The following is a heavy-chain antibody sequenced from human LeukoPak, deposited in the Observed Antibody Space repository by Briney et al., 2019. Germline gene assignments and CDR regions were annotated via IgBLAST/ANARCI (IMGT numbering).Heavy chain of an antibody. J-gene: IGHJ4*02. CDR1: GFTFSSYW. D-gene: IGHD3-22*01. CDR3: ERSPYLYDRDVDF. CDR2: IKQDGSEK. Sequence: GGSLRLSCAASGFTFSSYWMSWVRQAPGKGLEGVANIKQDGSEKYYVDSVKGRFTISRDNVKKSLYLQMNSLRAEDTAVYYCERSPYLYDRDVDFWARGTLV. V-gene: IGHV3-7*01.